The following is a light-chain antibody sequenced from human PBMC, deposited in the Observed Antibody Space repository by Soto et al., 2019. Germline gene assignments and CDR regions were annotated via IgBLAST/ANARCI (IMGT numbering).Light chain of an antibody. Sequence: EIVLTQSPGTLSLSPGERATLSCRASQSVSSSFLAWYQQKPGQAPRLLIYGASSRATGIPDRFIGSGSGTDFTLTISRLAPEDVAVYYCQQYGSSPLTFGGGTKVEIK. CDR3: QQYGSSPLT. V-gene: IGKV3-20*01. CDR1: QSVSSSF. J-gene: IGKJ4*01. CDR2: GAS.